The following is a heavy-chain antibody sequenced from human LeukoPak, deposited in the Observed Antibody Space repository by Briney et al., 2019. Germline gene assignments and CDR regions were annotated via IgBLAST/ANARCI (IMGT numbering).Heavy chain of an antibody. D-gene: IGHD3-3*01. J-gene: IGHJ5*02. V-gene: IGHV1-2*02. Sequence: GTSVKVSCKASGYTFTGYYMHWVRQAPGQGLEWMGWINPNSGGTNYAQKFQGRVTMTRDTSISTAYMELSRLRSDDTAVYYCARALTYYDFLSGYFRQGLPSWFDPWGQGTLVTVSS. CDR1: GYTFTGYY. CDR3: ARALTYYDFLSGYFRQGLPSWFDP. CDR2: INPNSGGT.